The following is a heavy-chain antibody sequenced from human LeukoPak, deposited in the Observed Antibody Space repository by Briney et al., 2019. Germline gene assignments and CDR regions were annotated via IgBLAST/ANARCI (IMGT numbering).Heavy chain of an antibody. Sequence: GGSLRLSCAASGCTLSGWWMHWVRQAPGKGLVWVSRIKSDGSSTTYADSVKGRFTISRDNAKNTLYLQMNSLRAEDTAVYYCARSDWFDPWGQGTLVTVSS. CDR3: ARSDWFDP. V-gene: IGHV3-74*01. J-gene: IGHJ5*02. CDR1: GCTLSGWW. CDR2: IKSDGSST.